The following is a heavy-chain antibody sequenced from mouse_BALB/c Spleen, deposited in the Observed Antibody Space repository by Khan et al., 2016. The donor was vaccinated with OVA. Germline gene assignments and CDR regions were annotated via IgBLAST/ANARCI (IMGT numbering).Heavy chain of an antibody. CDR3: ARSTYRYDLTD. D-gene: IGHD2-14*01. V-gene: IGHV2-4-1*01. J-gene: IGHJ3*01. Sequence: QVQLKQSGPGLVQPTQSLSITCTVSGFSLTTYGVHWVRQSPGKGLEWLGVIWSGGNTDYNTAFISRLSISKDNSKSQVFMKMNSLKAEDTAIYYCARSTYRYDLTDWGQGTLVTVSA. CDR1: GFSLTTYG. CDR2: IWSGGNT.